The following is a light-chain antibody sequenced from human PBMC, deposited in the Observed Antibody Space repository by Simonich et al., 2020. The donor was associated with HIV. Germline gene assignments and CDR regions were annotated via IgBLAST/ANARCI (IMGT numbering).Light chain of an antibody. V-gene: IGLV2-11*01. CDR2: DVK. Sequence: QSALTQPRSVSGSPGQSVTISCTGTSSDVGGYNYVSWYQQHPGKAPTLMIFDVKKRPSGVTNRFSVSKSGTTASLTISGLQSEDEADYYCSSYTSSSTWVFGGGTKLTVL. CDR1: SSDVGGYNY. J-gene: IGLJ3*02. CDR3: SSYTSSSTWV.